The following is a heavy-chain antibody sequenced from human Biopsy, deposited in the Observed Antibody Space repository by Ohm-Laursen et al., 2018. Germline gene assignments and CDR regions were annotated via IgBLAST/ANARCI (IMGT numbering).Heavy chain of an antibody. CDR1: GGSISSGGYY. CDR3: ASGEGLRLGEISHLDV. CDR2: IYYSWST. Sequence: SQTLSLTCSVSGGSISSGGYYRSWIRQHPGKGLEWIGYIYYSWSTYYNPSLKSRVDISLDTSKNQFSLKLNSLTAADTAVYYCASGEGLRLGEISHLDVWGQGTTVTVSS. D-gene: IGHD3-16*01. V-gene: IGHV4-31*03. J-gene: IGHJ6*02.